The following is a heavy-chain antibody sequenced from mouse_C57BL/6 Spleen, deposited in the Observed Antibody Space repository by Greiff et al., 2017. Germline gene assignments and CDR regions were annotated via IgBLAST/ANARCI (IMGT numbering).Heavy chain of an antibody. J-gene: IGHJ2*01. V-gene: IGHV1-82*01. Sequence: QVQLQQSGPELVKPGASVKISCKASGYAFSSSWMNWVKQRPGKGLEWIGRIYPGDGDTNYNGKFKGKATLTSDKSSSTAYMQLSSLTSEDSAVYFCARSGDGYLDYWGQGTTLTVSS. CDR3: ARSGDGYLDY. CDR2: IYPGDGDT. D-gene: IGHD2-3*01. CDR1: GYAFSSSW.